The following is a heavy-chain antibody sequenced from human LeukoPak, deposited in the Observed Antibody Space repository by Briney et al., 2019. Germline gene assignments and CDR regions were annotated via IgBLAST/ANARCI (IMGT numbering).Heavy chain of an antibody. Sequence: ASVKVSCTTSGYTFTAYYIHWLRQAPGQRPEWMAWINPNSGGSYFAHKFQGRITLTRDTSISTAYMELNRLISDDTAVYYCATRPAYSSSFDNWGQGALCTVSS. V-gene: IGHV1-2*02. D-gene: IGHD6-6*01. J-gene: IGHJ4*02. CDR1: GYTFTAYY. CDR2: INPNSGGS. CDR3: ATRPAYSSSFDN.